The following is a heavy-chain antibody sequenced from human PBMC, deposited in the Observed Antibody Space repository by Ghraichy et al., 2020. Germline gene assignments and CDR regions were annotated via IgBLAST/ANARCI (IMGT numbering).Heavy chain of an antibody. V-gene: IGHV4-39*01. J-gene: IGHJ4*02. D-gene: IGHD3-22*01. CDR2: IYYSGST. CDR3: ARSGGSSGYYCIDY. Sequence: SETLSLTCTVSGGSISSSSYYWVWIRQPPGKGLEWIGSIYYSGSTYYNPSLKSRVTISVDTSKNQFSLKLSSLTAADTAVYYCARSGGSSGYYCIDYWGQGTLVTVSS. CDR1: GGSISSSSYY.